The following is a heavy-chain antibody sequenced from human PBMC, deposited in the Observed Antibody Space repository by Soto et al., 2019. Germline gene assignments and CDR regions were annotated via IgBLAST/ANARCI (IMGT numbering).Heavy chain of an antibody. J-gene: IGHJ4*02. CDR1: GDSINSTSYY. CDR2: IYFSGST. V-gene: IGHV4-39*01. D-gene: IGHD6-13*01. CDR3: ARQRIVAAGTFVDY. Sequence: KPSETLSLTCTVSGDSINSTSYYWGWIRQPPGQGLEWIASIYFSGSTYNNPSLKSRLTVSVDTSKSQFSLKLSSVTAADTALYYCARQRIVAAGTFVDYWGQGSLVTVSS.